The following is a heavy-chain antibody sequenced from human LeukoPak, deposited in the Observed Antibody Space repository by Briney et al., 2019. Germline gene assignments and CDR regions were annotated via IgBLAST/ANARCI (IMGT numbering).Heavy chain of an antibody. V-gene: IGHV3-23*01. J-gene: IGHJ4*02. D-gene: IGHD3-16*02. CDR3: AKAIGMGSAGGFDY. CDR2: ISGSGGST. Sequence: GGSLRLSCAASGFTFSSYAMSWVRQAPGKGLEWVSAISGSGGSTYYADSVKGRFTISRDNSKNTLYLQMNNLRAEDTAVYYCAKAIGMGSAGGFDYWGQGTLVTASS. CDR1: GFTFSSYA.